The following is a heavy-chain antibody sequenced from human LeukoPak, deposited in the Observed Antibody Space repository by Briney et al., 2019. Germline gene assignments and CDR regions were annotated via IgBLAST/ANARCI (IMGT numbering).Heavy chain of an antibody. J-gene: IGHJ4*02. CDR2: IYTSGSP. CDR3: ARARISSSWTFDY. Sequence: SETLSLTCTVSGGSISSYYWIWIRQPAGKGLEWIGRIYTSGSPNYNPSLKRRGTMSVDTNKNQFSLKLSSVTAAETAVYYCARARISSSWTFDYWGQGTLVTVSS. D-gene: IGHD6-13*01. V-gene: IGHV4-4*07. CDR1: GGSISSYY.